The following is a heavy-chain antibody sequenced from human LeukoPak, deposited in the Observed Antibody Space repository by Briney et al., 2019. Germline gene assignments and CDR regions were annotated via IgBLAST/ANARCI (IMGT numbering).Heavy chain of an antibody. Sequence: GASVKVSCKASGYTFTSYDINWVRLATGQGLEWMGWMNPNSGNTGYAQKFQGRVTITRNTSINTAYMELSSLRSEDTAVYYCARALRFLEPPSGYWGQGTLVTVSS. CDR3: ARALRFLEPPSGY. V-gene: IGHV1-8*03. CDR2: MNPNSGNT. J-gene: IGHJ4*02. D-gene: IGHD3-3*01. CDR1: GYTFTSYD.